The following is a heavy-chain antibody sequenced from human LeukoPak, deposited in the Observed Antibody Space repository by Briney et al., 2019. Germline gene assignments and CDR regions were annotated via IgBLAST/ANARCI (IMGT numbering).Heavy chain of an antibody. CDR3: ARVGEQLAGFGIIDY. J-gene: IGHJ4*02. D-gene: IGHD6-13*01. Sequence: PGGSLRLSCAASGFPFSTYTMHWVRQAPGKGLEWVAVISYDGRNKYYADSVKGRFIISRDNSKNTLYLQMNSLTTEDTAVYYRARVGEQLAGFGIIDYWGQGTLVTVSS. V-gene: IGHV3-30*04. CDR2: ISYDGRNK. CDR1: GFPFSTYT.